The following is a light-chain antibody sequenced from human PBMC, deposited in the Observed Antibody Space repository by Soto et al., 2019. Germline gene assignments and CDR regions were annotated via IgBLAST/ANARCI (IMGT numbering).Light chain of an antibody. Sequence: EIVLTQSPGILSLTPGERASPSCRASQSVSNNYLAWYQQKPGQAPRLLIYCASNRATGIPDRFSGSGSGTDFTLTISRLEPEDFAVYYCQQYGSSGTFGQGAKAAIK. CDR1: QSVSNNY. V-gene: IGKV3-20*01. CDR2: CAS. CDR3: QQYGSSGT. J-gene: IGKJ1*01.